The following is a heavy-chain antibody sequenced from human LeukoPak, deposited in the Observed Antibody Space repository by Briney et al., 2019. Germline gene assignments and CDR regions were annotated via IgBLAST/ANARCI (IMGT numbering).Heavy chain of an antibody. CDR1: GYTFTGYY. Sequence: ASVKVSCKASGYTFTGYYMHWVGQAPGQGLEWMGRINPNSGGTNYAQKFQGRVTMTRDTSISTAYMELSRLRSDDTAVYYCARKYYYDSSGYCFDYWGQGTLVTVSS. CDR3: ARKYYYDSSGYCFDY. V-gene: IGHV1-2*06. J-gene: IGHJ4*02. CDR2: INPNSGGT. D-gene: IGHD3-22*01.